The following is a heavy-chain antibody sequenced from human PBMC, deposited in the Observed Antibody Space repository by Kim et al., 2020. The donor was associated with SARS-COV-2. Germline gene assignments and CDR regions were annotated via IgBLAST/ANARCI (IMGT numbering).Heavy chain of an antibody. J-gene: IGHJ4*02. V-gene: IGHV5-51*01. CDR3: ARLHSGSWCFDF. Sequence: GESLKISCEGVDFSLSEYWIAWVRQMPGKGLDWMGMTYPATSETHYNPSLQGQVTVSADRSANTAYLQWSDLKVSDTAVYYCARLHSGSWCFDFWGQGTLVTVSS. CDR1: DFSLSEYW. CDR2: TYPATSET. D-gene: IGHD2-8*01.